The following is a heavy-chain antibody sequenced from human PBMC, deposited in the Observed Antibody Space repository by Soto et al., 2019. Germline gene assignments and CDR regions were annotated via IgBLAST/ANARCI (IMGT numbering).Heavy chain of an antibody. CDR3: GRDGSKALREWFDP. Sequence: QVQLLESGPGLVKPSETLDLTCNVSGSPINGFFWSWVRQPAGKGLEWIGRIYASGTTDFNPSLKSRVRMSVDVSKKQVFLTLTAVSAAATAVYYCGRDGSKALREWFDPWGGGLSVTVSS. D-gene: IGHD3-16*01. CDR1: GSPINGFF. V-gene: IGHV4-4*07. J-gene: IGHJ5*02. CDR2: IYASGTT.